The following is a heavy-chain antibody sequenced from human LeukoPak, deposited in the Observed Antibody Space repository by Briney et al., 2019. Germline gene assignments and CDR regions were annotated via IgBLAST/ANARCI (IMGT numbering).Heavy chain of an antibody. CDR3: ARLARKGPNDY. V-gene: IGHV4-59*11. Sequence: SETLSLTCTVSGGSISSHYWSWIRQPPGKGLEWTGYIYYSGSTNYNPSLKSRVTISVDTSKNQFSLKLSSVTAADTAVYYCARLARKGPNDYWGQGTLVTVSS. CDR1: GGSISSHY. J-gene: IGHJ4*02. CDR2: IYYSGST.